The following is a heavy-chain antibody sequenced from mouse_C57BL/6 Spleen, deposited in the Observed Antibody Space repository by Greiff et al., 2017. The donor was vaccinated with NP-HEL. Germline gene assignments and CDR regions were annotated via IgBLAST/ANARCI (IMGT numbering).Heavy chain of an antibody. V-gene: IGHV1-80*01. CDR1: GYAFSSYW. Sequence: VKLMESGAELVKPGASVKISCKASGYAFSSYWMNWVKQRPGKGLEWIGQIYPGDGDTNYNGKFKGKATLTADKSSSTAYMQLSSLTSEDSAVYFCARWGLRRGAMDYWGQGTSVTVSS. CDR3: ARWGLRRGAMDY. J-gene: IGHJ4*01. CDR2: IYPGDGDT. D-gene: IGHD2-4*01.